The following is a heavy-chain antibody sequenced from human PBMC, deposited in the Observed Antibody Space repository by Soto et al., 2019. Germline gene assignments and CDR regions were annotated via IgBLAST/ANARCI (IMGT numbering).Heavy chain of an antibody. Sequence: PVGSLRLSCAASGFTFSTSEMYWVRQAPGKGLGWVSYIHPSGQPIFYADSVKGRFTISRANAKNSLYLQMSSLSAEDSALYYCARRASRWDQGTMDAISS. D-gene: IGHD1-26*01. V-gene: IGHV3-48*03. CDR3: ARRASR. CDR1: GFTFSTSE. J-gene: IGHJ3*01. CDR2: IHPSGQPI.